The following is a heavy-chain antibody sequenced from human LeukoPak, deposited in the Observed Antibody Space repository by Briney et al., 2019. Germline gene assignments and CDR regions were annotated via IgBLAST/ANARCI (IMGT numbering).Heavy chain of an antibody. V-gene: IGHV4-39*01. Sequence: PSETLSLTCTVSGGSISSRGFFWGWIRQPPGKGPEWIGSVYYSGSTYYNSSLKSRVTIPVDTSKNHFSLKLSSVTAADTAVYYCARLSCSDTICPTLPYNHFDPWGQGILVIVSS. J-gene: IGHJ5*02. CDR3: ARLSCSDTICPTLPYNHFDP. D-gene: IGHD2-15*01. CDR2: VYYSGST. CDR1: GGSISSRGFF.